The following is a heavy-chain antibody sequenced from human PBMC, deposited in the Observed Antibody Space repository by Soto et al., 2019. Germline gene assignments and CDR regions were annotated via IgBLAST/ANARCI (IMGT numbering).Heavy chain of an antibody. CDR3: ARGRVDNWFDP. Sequence: SQNLSLTCAISGDSVSSNSAAWTWIRQSPSRGLEWLGRTYYRSKWYNDYAVSVKSRITINADTSKNQFSLQLTSVTPEDTAVYYCARGRVDNWFDPWGQGTLVTVSS. CDR1: GDSVSSNSAA. CDR2: TYYRSKWYN. V-gene: IGHV6-1*01. J-gene: IGHJ5*02. D-gene: IGHD2-2*01.